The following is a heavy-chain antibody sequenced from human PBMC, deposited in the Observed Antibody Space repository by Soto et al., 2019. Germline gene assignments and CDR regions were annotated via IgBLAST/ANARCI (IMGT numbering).Heavy chain of an antibody. CDR1: GFTFGISP. D-gene: IGHD5-12*01. J-gene: IGHJ5*02. V-gene: IGHV3-23*01. CDR2: VSSRVDST. Sequence: PGGSLRLSCAASGFTFGISPMSWPGQPPGKWLECLSAVSSRVDSTYYADSVKGRFTIYRENSKNTLELQMASQRADDTDVYYCPKGFSGHDLTRLDPWGQGTLVTVSS. CDR3: PKGFSGHDLTRLDP.